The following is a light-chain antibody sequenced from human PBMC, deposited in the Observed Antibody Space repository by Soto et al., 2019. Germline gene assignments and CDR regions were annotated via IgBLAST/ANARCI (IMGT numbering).Light chain of an antibody. J-gene: IGKJ4*01. Sequence: DIQMTQSPSSLSASVGDRVTITCQARQDISNYLNWYQQKPGKAPKLLIYDASNLETGVPSRFSGSVSGTDFTFTISGRQTEDTATYYCQQYENPLLTFGGGTQVGIK. CDR3: QQYENPLLT. V-gene: IGKV1-33*01. CDR1: QDISNY. CDR2: DAS.